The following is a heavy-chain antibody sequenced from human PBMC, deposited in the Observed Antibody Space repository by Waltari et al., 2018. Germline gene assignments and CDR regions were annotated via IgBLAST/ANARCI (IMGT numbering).Heavy chain of an antibody. V-gene: IGHV4-31*03. Sequence: QVQLQESGPGLVKPSQTLSLTCTVSGGSISSGGYYWSWIRQHPGKGLEWIGYIYYSERTYYNPALKSRVTISVDTSKNQFSLKLSSVTAADTAVYYCARNIAAAAALVDYWGQGTLVTVSS. J-gene: IGHJ4*02. D-gene: IGHD6-13*01. CDR1: GGSISSGGYY. CDR2: IYYSERT. CDR3: ARNIAAAAALVDY.